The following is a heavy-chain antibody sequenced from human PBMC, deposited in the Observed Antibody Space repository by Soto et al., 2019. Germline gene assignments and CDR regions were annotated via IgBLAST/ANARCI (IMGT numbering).Heavy chain of an antibody. CDR2: FYSSGSI. CDR1: GYFIGAGGYY. Sequence: PSETLSLTCFVSGYFIGAGGYYWSWIRHHPGKGLEWIGSFYSSGSIIYNPSLRSRVPISGDMSTNQFSMSLTSVTAADTARYYCARMYSSGSGWFHPWGQGTLVTVSS. J-gene: IGHJ5*02. CDR3: ARMYSSGSGWFHP. V-gene: IGHV4-31*02. D-gene: IGHD6-19*01.